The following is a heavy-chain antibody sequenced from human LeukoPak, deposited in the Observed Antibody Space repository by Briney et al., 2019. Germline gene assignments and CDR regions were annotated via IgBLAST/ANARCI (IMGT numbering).Heavy chain of an antibody. J-gene: IGHJ4*02. D-gene: IGHD3-9*01. CDR3: AKSWDFDWLLSY. CDR1: GFTFSNYA. Sequence: GGSLRLSCAASGFTFSNYAMNWVRQAPGKGLDWVSGISGSGTSTYYADSVKGRFTISRDNSKNTLHLQMDSLRAEDTAVYYCAKSWDFDWLLSYWGQGTLVTVSS. CDR2: ISGSGTST. V-gene: IGHV3-23*01.